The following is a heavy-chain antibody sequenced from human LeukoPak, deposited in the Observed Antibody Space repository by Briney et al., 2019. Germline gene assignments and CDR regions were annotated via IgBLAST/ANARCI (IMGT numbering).Heavy chain of an antibody. J-gene: IGHJ4*02. CDR2: INPTIGAT. V-gene: IGHV1-18*04. CDR3: ARDLTGYYYGSVSSGYPGY. D-gene: IGHD3-10*01. Sequence: GASVKVSCKPSGYTFSVYYIHWVRQAPRQGLEWMGWINPTIGATNYAQKLQGRVTMTTDTSTSTAYMELRSLRSDDTAVYYCARDLTGYYYGSVSSGYPGYWGQGALVTVSS. CDR1: GYTFSVYY.